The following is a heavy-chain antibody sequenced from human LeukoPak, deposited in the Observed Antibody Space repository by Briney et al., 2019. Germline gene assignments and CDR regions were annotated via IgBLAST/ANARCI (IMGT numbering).Heavy chain of an antibody. J-gene: IGHJ6*02. CDR3: ARVNWGYYYYGMDV. CDR2: IYYSGST. D-gene: IGHD7-27*01. V-gene: IGHV4-59*01. CDR1: GGSISSYY. Sequence: SETLSLTCTVSGGSISSYYWSWIRQPPGKGLEWIGYIYYSGSTNYNPSLKGRVTISVDTSKNQFSLKLSSVTAADTAVYYCARVNWGYYYYGMDVWGQGTTVTVSS.